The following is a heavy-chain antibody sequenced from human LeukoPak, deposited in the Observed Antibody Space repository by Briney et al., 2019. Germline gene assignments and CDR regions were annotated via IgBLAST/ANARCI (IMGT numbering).Heavy chain of an antibody. CDR3: ARGAIGQWLWDY. CDR2: IYYSGST. J-gene: IGHJ4*02. D-gene: IGHD6-19*01. V-gene: IGHV4-39*01. Sequence: SETLSLTCTVSGGSISSSSYYWGWIRQPPGKGLEWIGNIYYSGSTYYNPSLKSRVTISVDTSKNQFSLKLSSVTAADTAVYYCARGAIGQWLWDYWGQGTLVTVSS. CDR1: GGSISSSSYY.